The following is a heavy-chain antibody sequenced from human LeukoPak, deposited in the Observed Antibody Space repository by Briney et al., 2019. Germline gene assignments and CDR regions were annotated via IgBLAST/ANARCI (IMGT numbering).Heavy chain of an antibody. CDR3: ASMTTVTSFDY. J-gene: IGHJ4*02. Sequence: SETLSLTCAVYGGSFSGYYWSWIRQPPEKGLEWIGEINHSGSTNYNPSLKSRVTISVDTSKNQFSLKLSSVTAADTAVYYCASMTTVTSFDYWGQGTLVTVSS. V-gene: IGHV4-34*01. CDR2: INHSGST. CDR1: GGSFSGYY. D-gene: IGHD4-17*01.